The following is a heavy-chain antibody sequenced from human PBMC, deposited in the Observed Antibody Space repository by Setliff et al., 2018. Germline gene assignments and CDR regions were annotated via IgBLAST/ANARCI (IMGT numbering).Heavy chain of an antibody. V-gene: IGHV4-4*02. CDR2: MYHSGNT. D-gene: IGHD5-18*01. CDR3: ARGGYSYGLGGFPLDY. CDR1: GGSITDRNW. Sequence: PSETLSLTCALSGGSITDRNWWNWVRQPPGKGLEWIGEMYHSGNTYYNPSLKSRVTISVDTSKNQFSLKLSSVTAADTAVYYCARGGYSYGLGGFPLDYWGQGTLVTVSS. J-gene: IGHJ4*02.